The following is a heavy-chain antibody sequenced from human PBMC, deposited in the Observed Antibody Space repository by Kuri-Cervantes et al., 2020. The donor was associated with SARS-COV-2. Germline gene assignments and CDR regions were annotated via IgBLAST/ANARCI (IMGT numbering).Heavy chain of an antibody. CDR1: RGSIIDYY. Sequence: ESLKISCTVSRGSIIDYYWSWIRQPAGKGLEWIGRIYTSGSTNYNPSLKSRVTMSVDTSKNQFSLKLSSVTAADTAVYYCARVGPYYYYGMDVWGQGTTVTVSS. V-gene: IGHV4-4*07. CDR3: ARVGPYYYYGMDV. J-gene: IGHJ6*02. CDR2: IYTSGST.